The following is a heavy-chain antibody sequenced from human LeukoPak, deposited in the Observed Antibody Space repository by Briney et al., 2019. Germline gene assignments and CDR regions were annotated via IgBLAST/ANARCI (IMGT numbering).Heavy chain of an antibody. Sequence: GGSLRLSCAASGFTFSNAWMSWVRQAPGKGLEWVGRIKSKTDGGTTDYAAPVKGRFTISRDDSKNTLYLQMNSLKTEDTAVYYCTTDRPSYCSGGSCSLGYYYYGMDVWGQGTTVTVSS. V-gene: IGHV3-15*01. CDR3: TTDRPSYCSGGSCSLGYYYYGMDV. J-gene: IGHJ6*02. CDR1: GFTFSNAW. D-gene: IGHD2-15*01. CDR2: IKSKTDGGTT.